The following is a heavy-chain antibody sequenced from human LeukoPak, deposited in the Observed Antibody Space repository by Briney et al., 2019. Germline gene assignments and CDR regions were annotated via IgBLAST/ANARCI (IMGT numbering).Heavy chain of an antibody. J-gene: IGHJ3*02. CDR2: INPNSGGT. V-gene: IGHV1-2*02. Sequence: GASVKVSCKASGYTFTGYYMHWVRQAPGQGLEWMGWINPNSGGTNYAQKFQGRVTMTRDTSISTAYMELSRLRPDDTAVYYCARGWIAVAGTDAFDIWGKGTMVTVSS. CDR3: ARGWIAVAGTDAFDI. D-gene: IGHD6-19*01. CDR1: GYTFTGYY.